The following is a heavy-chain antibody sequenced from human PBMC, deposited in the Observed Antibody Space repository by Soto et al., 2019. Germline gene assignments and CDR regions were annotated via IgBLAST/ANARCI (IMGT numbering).Heavy chain of an antibody. D-gene: IGHD3-10*01. J-gene: IGHJ4*02. Sequence: SETLSLTCSVSGGSINSYWWSWIRQPAGKGLEWIGRVYSTGTTDYNPSLNSRATMSVETSKNQFSLKLTSVTAADTAVYYCARDIGSYAYGEGYWGQGTLVT. V-gene: IGHV4-4*07. CDR3: ARDIGSYAYGEGY. CDR1: GGSINSYW. CDR2: VYSTGTT.